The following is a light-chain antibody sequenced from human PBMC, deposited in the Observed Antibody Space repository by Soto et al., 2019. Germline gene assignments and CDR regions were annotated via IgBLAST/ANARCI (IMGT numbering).Light chain of an antibody. J-gene: IGKJ1*01. CDR3: QQYYSTPQA. Sequence: DIVMTQSPDSLAVSLGERATINCESSQSVLYSSNNKNYLAWYQQKPGQPPKLLIYWASTRGSGVPDRFSGSGSGTDFTLTISSLQAEDVAVYYCQQYYSTPQAFGQGTRVDIK. V-gene: IGKV4-1*01. CDR2: WAS. CDR1: QSVLYSSNNKNY.